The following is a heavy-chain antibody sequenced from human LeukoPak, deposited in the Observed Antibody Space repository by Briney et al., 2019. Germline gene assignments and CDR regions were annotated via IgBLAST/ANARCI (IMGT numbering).Heavy chain of an antibody. D-gene: IGHD3-10*01. J-gene: IGHJ3*02. CDR1: GFTFSSYW. CDR3: ARLQGNDGFWSYDAFDI. V-gene: IGHV3-74*01. CDR2: INSDGSSA. Sequence: GGSLRLSCAASGFTFSSYWMHWVRQAPGKGLVWVSRINSDGSSASYADSVKGRFTISRDNAKNTLYLQMNSLRAEDTAVYYCARLQGNDGFWSYDAFDIWGQGTMVTVSS.